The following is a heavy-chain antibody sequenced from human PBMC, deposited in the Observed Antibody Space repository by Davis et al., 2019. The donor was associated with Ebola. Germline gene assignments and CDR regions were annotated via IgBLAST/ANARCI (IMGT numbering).Heavy chain of an antibody. Sequence: GGSLRLSCAASGFTFSSYAMSWVRQAPGKGLEWVTNIKQDGSEKYYVDSVKGRFTISRDNAKNSLYLQMNSLRAEDTAVYYCASGDGRGSSYDMDVWGQGTTVTVSS. CDR3: ASGDGRGSSYDMDV. CDR2: IKQDGSEK. V-gene: IGHV3-7*01. D-gene: IGHD5-12*01. CDR1: GFTFSSYA. J-gene: IGHJ6*02.